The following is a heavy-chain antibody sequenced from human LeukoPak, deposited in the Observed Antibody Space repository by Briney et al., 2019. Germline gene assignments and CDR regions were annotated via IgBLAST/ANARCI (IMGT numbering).Heavy chain of an antibody. CDR3: AALTLGYCTNGVCSGWFDP. V-gene: IGHV1-69*05. Sequence: SVKVSCKASGGTFSSYAISWVRQAPGQGLEGMGGSIPIFGTANYAQKFQGKVKINTDDSTTTAYMELSSQRSEDKAVYYCAALTLGYCTNGVCSGWFDPWGKGTLVTVS. CDR1: GGTFSSYA. CDR2: SIPIFGTA. J-gene: IGHJ5*02. D-gene: IGHD2-8*01.